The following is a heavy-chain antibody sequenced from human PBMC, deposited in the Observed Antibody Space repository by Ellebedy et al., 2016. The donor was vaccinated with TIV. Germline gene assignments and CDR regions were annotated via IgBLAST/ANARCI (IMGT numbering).Heavy chain of an antibody. CDR1: GYTFTSYG. V-gene: IGHV1-18*01. CDR2: ISAYNGNT. J-gene: IGHJ5*02. Sequence: AASVKVSCKASGYTFTSYGITWVRQAPGQGLEWMGWISAYNGNTNYAQKFQGRVTMTTDISTSTAYMEVRSLRSDDTAVYYCARDREEDSYGYDSAFDPWGQGTLVTVSS. CDR3: ARDREEDSYGYDSAFDP. D-gene: IGHD5-18*01.